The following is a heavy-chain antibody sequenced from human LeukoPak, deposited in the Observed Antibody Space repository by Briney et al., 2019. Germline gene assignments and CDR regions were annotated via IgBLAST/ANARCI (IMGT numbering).Heavy chain of an antibody. CDR3: ARHVWGGYFKQEYNFDY. D-gene: IGHD3-3*01. CDR1: GFTFSSHA. CDR2: ISGNGSIT. J-gene: IGHJ4*02. Sequence: GSLRLSFAASGFTFSSHAVSWVRRAPGKGVEWVSAISGNGSITHYSDSVMGRFTISRDNSRDTLHLQMDSLRAEDTAVYYCARHVWGGYFKQEYNFDYWGQGTLVTVSS. V-gene: IGHV3-23*01.